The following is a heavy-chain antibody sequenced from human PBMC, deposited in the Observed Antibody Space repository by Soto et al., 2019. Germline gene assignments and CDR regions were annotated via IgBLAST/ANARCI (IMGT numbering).Heavy chain of an antibody. CDR2: IGTAGDT. D-gene: IGHD3-22*01. CDR1: GFTFSSYD. V-gene: IGHV3-13*04. Sequence: PGGSLRLSCSASGFTFSSYDMHWVRQGPGKCLEWVSAIGTAGDTNYAGSVKGRFTISRENAKNSLYLQMNSPRAGDTAIYFCARAIGPTLFDYWGQGXLVTVYS. J-gene: IGHJ4*02. CDR3: ARAIGPTLFDY.